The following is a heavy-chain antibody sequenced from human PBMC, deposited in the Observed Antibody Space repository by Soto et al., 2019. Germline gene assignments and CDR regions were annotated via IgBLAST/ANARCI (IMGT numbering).Heavy chain of an antibody. D-gene: IGHD6-13*01. V-gene: IGHV3-30*04. CDR3: ARDFSSIAAGGTFDL. Sequence: PGGSLRLSCAASGFTFSDYAMDWVRQAPGKGLEWVTFISYDGRNKYDADSVKGRFTISRDNSKNTLYLQMNSLRPEDTAVYYCARDFSSIAAGGTFDLWGQGTLVTVSS. J-gene: IGHJ5*02. CDR2: ISYDGRNK. CDR1: GFTFSDYA.